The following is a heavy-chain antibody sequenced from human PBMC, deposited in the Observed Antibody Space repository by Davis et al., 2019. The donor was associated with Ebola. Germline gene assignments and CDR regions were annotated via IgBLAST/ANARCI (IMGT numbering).Heavy chain of an antibody. CDR2: INPSDDSK. J-gene: IGHJ4*02. CDR3: ATALEQWLIF. V-gene: IGHV1-46*01. CDR1: GYTFTSHF. D-gene: IGHD6-19*01. Sequence: ASVTVSCKASGYTFTSHFIHWVRQAPGQGLVWMGIINPSDDSKRYAERFQGRVTMTRDTSTSTVYMELISLRSEDTAVYYCATALEQWLIFWGQGTLVTVSS.